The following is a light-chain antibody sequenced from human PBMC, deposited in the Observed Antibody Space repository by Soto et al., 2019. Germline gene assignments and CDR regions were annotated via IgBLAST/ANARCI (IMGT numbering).Light chain of an antibody. J-gene: IGKJ5*01. CDR2: GAS. CDR3: QQHNQWPIT. Sequence: EVVLTQSPATLSVSPGERATLSCRASHIISSNLAWYQQKPGQAPGLLIYGASTRATGIPARFSGSGSGTEFTLTISSLQSEDFAVYYCQQHNQWPITFGQGTRLEIK. V-gene: IGKV3-15*01. CDR1: HIISSN.